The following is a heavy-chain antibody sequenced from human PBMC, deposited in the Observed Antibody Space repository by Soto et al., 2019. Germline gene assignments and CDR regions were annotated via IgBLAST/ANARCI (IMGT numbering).Heavy chain of an antibody. CDR3: ARDGGWGEYGSGGSCPHYFDY. CDR1: GFTFSSYG. Sequence: QVQLVESGGGVVQPGRSLRLHCAASGFTFSSYGMHWVRQAPGKGLEWVAVIWYDGSNKYYADSVKGRFTISRDNSKNTLYLQMNSLRAEDTAVYYCARDGGWGEYGSGGSCPHYFDYWGQGILVTVSS. CDR2: IWYDGSNK. J-gene: IGHJ4*02. V-gene: IGHV3-33*01. D-gene: IGHD2-15*01.